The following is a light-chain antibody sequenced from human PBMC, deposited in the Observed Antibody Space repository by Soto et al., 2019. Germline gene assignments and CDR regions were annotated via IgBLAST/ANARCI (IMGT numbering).Light chain of an antibody. Sequence: DIVLTQSPATLSLSPGERATLSCRASHNVASSLAWYQQRPGQAPRLLIYDASNRATGIPARFSGSGSGTDFTLTISSLEPEDFVVYYCQQRSTWTPPISFGQGTRLEIK. CDR1: HNVASS. V-gene: IGKV3-11*01. J-gene: IGKJ5*01. CDR3: QQRSTWTPPIS. CDR2: DAS.